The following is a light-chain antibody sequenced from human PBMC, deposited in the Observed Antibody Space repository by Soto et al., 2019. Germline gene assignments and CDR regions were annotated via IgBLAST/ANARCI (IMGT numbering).Light chain of an antibody. CDR2: GNS. Sequence: QSVLTQPPSVSGAPGQRVTISCTGSSSNIGAGFDVHWYQQLPRTAPKLLIYGNSNRPSGVPDRFAGSTSGSSASLAISGLQAEDEAYYYCQSYDIRQNAPFGGGTKLTVL. V-gene: IGLV1-40*01. CDR3: QSYDIRQNAP. CDR1: SSNIGAGFD. J-gene: IGLJ2*01.